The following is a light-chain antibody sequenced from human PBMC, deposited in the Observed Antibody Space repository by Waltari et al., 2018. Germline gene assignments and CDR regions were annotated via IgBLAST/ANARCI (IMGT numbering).Light chain of an antibody. J-gene: IGLJ7*01. CDR2: DNS. V-gene: IGLV1-51*01. CDR3: GTWDSSLSGAV. CDR1: HPNIRQNS. Sequence: QSVLTQPPSLSAAPGQRVTISFSGGHPNIRQNSVSCYQHFPGTAPKLLSYDNSERPSGMPGRFSGSKSGTSATLDITGLQAGDEADYYCGTWDSSLSGAVFGGGTHLTVL.